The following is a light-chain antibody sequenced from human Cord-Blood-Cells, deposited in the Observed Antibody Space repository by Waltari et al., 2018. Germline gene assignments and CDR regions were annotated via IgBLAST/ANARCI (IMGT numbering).Light chain of an antibody. V-gene: IGKV1D-12*01. CDR2: AAS. J-gene: IGKJ3*01. CDR3: QQANSFPFT. CDR1: QGISSW. Sequence: DIQMTQSPSSVSASVGDRVTITCRASQGISSWLDWYQQKPGKAPKLLIYAASSLQSGVPSRFSGSVSGTDFTLTISSLQPEDFATYYCQQANSFPFTFGPGTKVDIK.